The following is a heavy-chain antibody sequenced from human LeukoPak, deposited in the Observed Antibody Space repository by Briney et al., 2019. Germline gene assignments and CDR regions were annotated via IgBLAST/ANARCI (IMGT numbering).Heavy chain of an antibody. V-gene: IGHV3-64D*09. CDR1: GFTFSAYA. J-gene: IGHJ4*02. CDR3: VKITSVTGGDC. CDR2: ISSNGGSS. D-gene: IGHD1-1*01. Sequence: PGGSPRLSCSASGFTFSAYAMYWVRQAPGKGLEYVSGISSNGGSSFYADSVKGRFTISRDNSKNTLYLQMSSLRAEGTAVYYCVKITSVTGGDCWGQGTRLTVSS.